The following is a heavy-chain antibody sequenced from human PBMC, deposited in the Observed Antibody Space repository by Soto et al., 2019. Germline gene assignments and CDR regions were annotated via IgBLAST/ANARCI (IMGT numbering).Heavy chain of an antibody. V-gene: IGHV4-30-4*01. CDR1: GGSISSGDYY. CDR3: ASGYSYGYGHVRSENFDY. J-gene: IGHJ4*02. Sequence: VQLQESGPGLVKPSQTLSLTCTVSGGSISSGDYYWSWIRQPPGKGLEWIGYIYYSGSTYYNPSLKSRVTISVDTSKNQFSLKLSSVTAADTAVYYCASGYSYGYGHVRSENFDYWGQGTLVTVSS. D-gene: IGHD5-18*01. CDR2: IYYSGST.